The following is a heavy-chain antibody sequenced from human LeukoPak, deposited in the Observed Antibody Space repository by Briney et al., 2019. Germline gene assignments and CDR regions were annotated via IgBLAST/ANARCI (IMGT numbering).Heavy chain of an antibody. J-gene: IGHJ5*02. V-gene: IGHV4-39*01. Sequence: SETLSLTCTVSGGSISSSSYYWGWIRQPPGKGLEWIGSIYYSGSTYYNPSLKSRVTISVDTSKNQFSLKLSSVTAADTAVYYCARGGGRYSGSAWFDPWGQGTLVTVSS. CDR1: GGSISSSSYY. D-gene: IGHD1-26*01. CDR3: ARGGGRYSGSAWFDP. CDR2: IYYSGST.